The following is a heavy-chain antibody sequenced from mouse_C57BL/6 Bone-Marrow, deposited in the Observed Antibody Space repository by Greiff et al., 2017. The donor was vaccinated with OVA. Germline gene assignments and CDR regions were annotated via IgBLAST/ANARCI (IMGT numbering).Heavy chain of an antibody. Sequence: EVQLVESGGGLVQPKGSLKLSCAASGFSFNTYAMNWVRQAPGKGLEWVARIRSKSNNYATYYADSVKDRFTISRDDSESMLYLQMNNLKAEDTAMYYCVRHGGDYDVLLLRAMDYWGQGTSVTVSS. CDR2: IRSKSNNYAT. CDR3: VRHGGDYDVLLLRAMDY. CDR1: GFSFNTYA. V-gene: IGHV10-1*01. J-gene: IGHJ4*01. D-gene: IGHD2-4*01.